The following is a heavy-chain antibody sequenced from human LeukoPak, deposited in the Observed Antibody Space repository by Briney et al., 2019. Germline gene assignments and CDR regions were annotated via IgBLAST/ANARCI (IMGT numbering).Heavy chain of an antibody. CDR2: INPNSGGT. CDR3: ARRAHYGSGSYPDY. CDR1: GYTFTGYY. D-gene: IGHD3-10*01. J-gene: IGHJ4*02. V-gene: IGHV1-2*02. Sequence: ASVKVSYKASGYTFTGYYMHWVRQAPGQGLEWMGWINPNSGGTNYAQKFQGRVTMTRDTSISTAYMELSRLRSDDTAVYYCARRAHYGSGSYPDYWGQGTLVTVSS.